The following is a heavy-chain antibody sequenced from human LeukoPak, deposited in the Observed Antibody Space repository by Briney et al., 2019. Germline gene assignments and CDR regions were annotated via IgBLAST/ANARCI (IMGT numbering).Heavy chain of an antibody. CDR3: ASPTVGYYYGSGSYRLDY. V-gene: IGHV1-69*06. D-gene: IGHD3-10*01. CDR1: GGTFSTFG. Sequence: ASVKVSCKASGGTFSTFGISWVRQAPGQGLEWMGGIIPMSGTVNNAQKFQGRVTITADKSTGTAYMELSSLRSEDTAVYYCASPTVGYYYGSGSYRLDYWGQGTLVTVSS. J-gene: IGHJ4*02. CDR2: IIPMSGTV.